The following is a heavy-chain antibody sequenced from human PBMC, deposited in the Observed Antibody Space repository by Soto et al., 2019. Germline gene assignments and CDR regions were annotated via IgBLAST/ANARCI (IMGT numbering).Heavy chain of an antibody. D-gene: IGHD6-19*01. CDR2: IGTAGDT. J-gene: IGHJ6*02. Sequence: GGSLRLSCAASGFPFSSYDRHWVRQDTGKGLEWASAIGTAGDTYYPGSVKGRFTISRENAKNSLYLQMNSLSAGDTAVYYCARDRAVAGAGSSLGMDVWGQGTTVTVSS. CDR1: GFPFSSYD. V-gene: IGHV3-13*04. CDR3: ARDRAVAGAGSSLGMDV.